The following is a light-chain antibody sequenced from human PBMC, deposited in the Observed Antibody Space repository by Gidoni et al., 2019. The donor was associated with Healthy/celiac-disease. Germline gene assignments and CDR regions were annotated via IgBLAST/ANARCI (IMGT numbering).Light chain of an antibody. CDR3: KQYSSYSWT. CDR2: KAS. CDR1: QSISSW. Sequence: DIQMTQSPPTLSAFVGDRVTITCRASQSISSWLAWYQNKPGKAPKLLISKASTLESGVPSRFSGSGAGTEFALTISSLQPDDFATYYCKQYSSYSWTFGQGTKVEIK. J-gene: IGKJ1*01. V-gene: IGKV1-5*03.